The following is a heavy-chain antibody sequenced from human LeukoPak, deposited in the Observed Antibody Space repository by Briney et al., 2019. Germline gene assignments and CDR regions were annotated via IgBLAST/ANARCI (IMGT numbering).Heavy chain of an antibody. Sequence: SETLSLTCTVSGGSISSSSYYWGWIRQPPGKGLEWIGEINHSGSTNYNPSLKSRVTISVDTSKNQFSLKLSSVTAADTAVYYCARRTVVRGFDYWGQGTLVTVSS. CDR3: ARRTVVRGFDY. CDR2: INHSGST. J-gene: IGHJ4*02. V-gene: IGHV4-39*07. D-gene: IGHD4-23*01. CDR1: GGSISSSSYY.